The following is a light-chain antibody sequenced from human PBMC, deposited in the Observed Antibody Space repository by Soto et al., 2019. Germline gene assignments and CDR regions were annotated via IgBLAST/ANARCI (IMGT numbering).Light chain of an antibody. CDR1: QSVTSNY. V-gene: IGKV3-20*01. J-gene: IGKJ2*01. Sequence: EIVLTQSPGTLSLSPGERATLSCRASQSVTSNYLAWYQQKPGQAPRLLIYGASSRATGIPDRFSGSGSGTDLTLTISKLEPEDFAVYYCQHYGNSLYTFGQGTKLEI. CDR3: QHYGNSLYT. CDR2: GAS.